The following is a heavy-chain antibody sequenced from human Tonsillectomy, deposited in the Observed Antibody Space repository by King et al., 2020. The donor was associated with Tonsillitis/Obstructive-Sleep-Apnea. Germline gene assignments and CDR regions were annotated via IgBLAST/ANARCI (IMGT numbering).Heavy chain of an antibody. V-gene: IGHV5-51*01. J-gene: IGHJ4*02. CDR1: GYSFNSYW. D-gene: IGHD3-9*01. CDR3: ARQNDILTGYYVLDY. CDR2: IYPGDSDT. Sequence: QLVQSGAEVKKPGESLKISCKGSGYSFNSYWIGWVRQMPGKGLEWMGIIYPGDSDTRYRPSFQGQVTISADKSISTAYLQWSSLKASDTAMYYCARQNDILTGYYVLDYWGQGTLVTVSS.